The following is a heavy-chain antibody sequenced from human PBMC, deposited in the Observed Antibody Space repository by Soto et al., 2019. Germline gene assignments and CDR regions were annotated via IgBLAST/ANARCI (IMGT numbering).Heavy chain of an antibody. V-gene: IGHV1-69*13. D-gene: IGHD5-18*01. CDR3: ARDRRYTAMAQFDY. CDR1: GGTFSSYA. CDR2: IIPIFGTA. Sequence: GASVKVSCKASGGTFSSYAISWVRQAPGQGLEWMGGIIPIFGTANYAQKFQGRVTITADESTSTAYMELSSLRSEDTAVYYCARDRRYTAMAQFDYWGQGTLVTVSS. J-gene: IGHJ4*02.